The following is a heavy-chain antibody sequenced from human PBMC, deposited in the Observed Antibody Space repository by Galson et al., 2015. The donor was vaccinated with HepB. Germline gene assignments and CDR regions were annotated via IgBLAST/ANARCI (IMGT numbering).Heavy chain of an antibody. Sequence: SLRLSCAASGFTFSSYSMNWVRQAPGKGLEWVSSISSSSSYIYYADSVKGRFTISRDNAKNSLYLQMNSLRAEDTAVYYCARDQGYCSGGSCYSLQNPSPLKDDAFDIWGQGTMVTVSS. D-gene: IGHD2-15*01. CDR1: GFTFSSYS. CDR2: ISSSSSYI. V-gene: IGHV3-21*01. CDR3: ARDQGYCSGGSCYSLQNPSPLKDDAFDI. J-gene: IGHJ3*02.